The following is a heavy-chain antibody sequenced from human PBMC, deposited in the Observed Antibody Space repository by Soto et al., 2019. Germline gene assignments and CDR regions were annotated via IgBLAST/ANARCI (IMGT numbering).Heavy chain of an antibody. CDR1: GITFSDHY. CDR2: ISGTAGTI. D-gene: IGHD3-10*01. V-gene: IGHV3-11*01. Sequence: QVQLVESGGGLVKPGGSLRLSCEASGITFSDHYMTWIRQAPGKGLEWISYISGTAGTIYYADSVKGRFTFSRDNAKNSLFLQLTSLTAEDTAVYYCARAPYYGSGTYYYYALDVWGQGTTVTVSS. J-gene: IGHJ6*02. CDR3: ARAPYYGSGTYYYYALDV.